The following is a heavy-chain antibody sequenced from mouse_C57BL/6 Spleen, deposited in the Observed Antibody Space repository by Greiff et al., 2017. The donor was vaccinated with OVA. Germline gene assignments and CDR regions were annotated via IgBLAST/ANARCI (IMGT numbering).Heavy chain of an antibody. CDR2: IRNKANGYTT. D-gene: IGHD2-4*01. CDR3: ARYSGGIYHDYEDAMDY. Sequence: EVQVVESGGGLVQPGGSLSLSCAASGFTFTDYYMSWVRQPPGKALEWLGFIRNKANGYTTEYSASVKGRFTISRDNSQSILYLQMNALRAEDSATYYCARYSGGIYHDYEDAMDYWGQGTSVTVSS. CDR1: GFTFTDYY. J-gene: IGHJ4*01. V-gene: IGHV7-3*01.